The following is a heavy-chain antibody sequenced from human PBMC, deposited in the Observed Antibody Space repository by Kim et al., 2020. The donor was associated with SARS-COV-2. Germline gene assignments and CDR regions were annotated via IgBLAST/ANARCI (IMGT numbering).Heavy chain of an antibody. D-gene: IGHD1-26*01. CDR3: TTSSTSGSYYGGAFYY. Sequence: GGSLRLSCAASGFTFSNAWMRWVRQAPGKGLEWVGRIKSKTDGGTTDYAAPVKGRFTISRDDLKNTLYLQMNSLKTEDTAVYYCTTSSTSGSYYGGAFYYWGQGTLVTVSS. CDR2: IKSKTDGGTT. J-gene: IGHJ4*02. V-gene: IGHV3-15*01. CDR1: GFTFSNAW.